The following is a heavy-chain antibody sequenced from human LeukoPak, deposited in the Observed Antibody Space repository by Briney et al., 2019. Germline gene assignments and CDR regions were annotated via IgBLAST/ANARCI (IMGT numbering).Heavy chain of an antibody. V-gene: IGHV1-3*01. J-gene: IGHJ4*02. CDR3: AKDGGIAAAGRTFDY. CDR1: GYTFTSYA. D-gene: IGHD6-13*01. CDR2: INAGNGNT. Sequence: ASVTDSCTASGYTFTSYAIHWVRQAPGQRLEWMGWINAGNGNTEYSQKFQGRVTITRDTSASTAYMELSSLRSEDTAVYYCAKDGGIAAAGRTFDYWGQGTLVTVSS.